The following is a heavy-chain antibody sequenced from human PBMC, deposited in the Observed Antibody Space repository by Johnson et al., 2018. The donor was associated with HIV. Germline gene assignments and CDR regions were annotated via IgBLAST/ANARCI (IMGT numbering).Heavy chain of an antibody. D-gene: IGHD2-21*01. CDR2: ISYDGSNK. CDR3: AKVECGGDTCAGYDPFDL. V-gene: IGHV3-30-3*01. CDR1: GFTFSSYA. J-gene: IGHJ3*01. Sequence: QVQLVESGGGVVQPGRSLRLSCAASGFTFSSYAMHWVRQAPGKGLEWVAVISYDGSNKYYADSVRGRFTISRDNAKYTVDLQMNSLRVEDTAVYYCAKVECGGDTCAGYDPFDLWGQGTLVTVSS.